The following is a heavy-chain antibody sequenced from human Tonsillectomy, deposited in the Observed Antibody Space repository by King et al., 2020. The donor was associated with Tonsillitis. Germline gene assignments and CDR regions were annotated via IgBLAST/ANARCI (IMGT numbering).Heavy chain of an antibody. Sequence: QLVQSGAEVKKPGASVKVSCTASGYTFTIHGISWVRQAPGQGLEWMGWISGYSGDTKYAQKLQDRVTMTTDTSTSTAYMELRSLRSDDTAVYYCARDYYDSIHYFDYWGQGTLVTVSS. CDR1: GYTFTIHG. V-gene: IGHV1-18*01. CDR3: ARDYYDSIHYFDY. D-gene: IGHD3-22*01. CDR2: ISGYSGDT. J-gene: IGHJ4*02.